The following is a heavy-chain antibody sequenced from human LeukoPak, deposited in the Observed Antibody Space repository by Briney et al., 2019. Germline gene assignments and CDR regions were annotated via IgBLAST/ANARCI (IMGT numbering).Heavy chain of an antibody. J-gene: IGHJ4*02. CDR2: INSDGSST. CDR3: ARDLKRALDY. CDR1: GFTFSRYW. D-gene: IGHD6-25*01. V-gene: IGHV3-74*01. Sequence: GGSLTLPCAASGFTFSRYWMHWPRHATGKGLVWVSRINSDGSSTNYADSVKGRFTISRDNAKNTLYLQMKSLRAEDTGVYYCARDLKRALDYWGQGTLVTVSS.